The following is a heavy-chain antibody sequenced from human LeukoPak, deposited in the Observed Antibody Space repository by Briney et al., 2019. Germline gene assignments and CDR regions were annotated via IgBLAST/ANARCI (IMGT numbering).Heavy chain of an antibody. CDR3: ARAPQTIAVAGSAFDY. D-gene: IGHD6-19*01. CDR2: IIPILGIA. J-gene: IGHJ4*02. Sequence: ASVKVSCKASGGTFSSYAISWVRQAPGQGLEWMGRIIPILGIANYAQKFQGRVTITADKSTSTAYMELSSLRSEDTAVYYCARAPQTIAVAGSAFDYWGQGTLVTVSS. V-gene: IGHV1-69*04. CDR1: GGTFSSYA.